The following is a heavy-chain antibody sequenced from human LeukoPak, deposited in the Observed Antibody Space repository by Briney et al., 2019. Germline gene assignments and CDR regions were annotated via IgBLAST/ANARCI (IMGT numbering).Heavy chain of an antibody. CDR2: ISGGGGGT. D-gene: IGHD3-3*01. V-gene: IGHV3-23*01. Sequence: PGGSLRLSCAASGFTFSSYAMSWVRQAPGKGLEWVSGISGGGGGTYSADSVKGRFTISRDNSKNTLYLQMNSLRAEDTAVYCCARRSDYFDCWGQGTLVTVSS. CDR1: GFTFSSYA. CDR3: ARRSDYFDC. J-gene: IGHJ4*02.